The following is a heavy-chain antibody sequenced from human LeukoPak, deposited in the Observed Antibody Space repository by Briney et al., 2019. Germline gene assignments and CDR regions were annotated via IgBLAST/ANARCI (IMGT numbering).Heavy chain of an antibody. V-gene: IGHV4-59*08. CDR3: ARRKVRGSYPYFDY. J-gene: IGHJ4*02. Sequence: NSSETLSLTCTVSGGSISSYYWSWIRQPPGKGLEWIGYIYYSGSTNYNPSLKSRVTISVDTSKNQFSLKLSSVTAADTAVYYCARRKVRGSYPYFDYWGQGTLVTVSS. CDR2: IYYSGST. CDR1: GGSISSYY. D-gene: IGHD3-10*01.